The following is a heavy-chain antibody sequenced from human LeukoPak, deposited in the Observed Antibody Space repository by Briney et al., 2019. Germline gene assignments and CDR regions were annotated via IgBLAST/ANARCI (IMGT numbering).Heavy chain of an antibody. CDR1: GGSISSYY. J-gene: IGHJ4*02. V-gene: IGHV4-34*01. Sequence: SETLSLTCTVSGGSISSYYWSWIRQPPGKGLEWIGEINHSGSTNYNPSLKSRVTISVDTSKNQFSLKLSSVTAADTAVYYCARAPTYYYDSSGWYYFDYWGQGTLVTVSS. D-gene: IGHD3-22*01. CDR2: INHSGST. CDR3: ARAPTYYYDSSGWYYFDY.